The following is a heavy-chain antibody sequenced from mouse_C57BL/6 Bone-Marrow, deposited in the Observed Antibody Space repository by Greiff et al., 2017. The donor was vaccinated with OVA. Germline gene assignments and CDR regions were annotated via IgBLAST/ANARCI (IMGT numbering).Heavy chain of an antibody. J-gene: IGHJ2*01. CDR3: ARSGVYYDYDGGYFDY. CDR1: GYTFTDYN. D-gene: IGHD2-4*01. CDR2: INPNNGGT. V-gene: IGHV1-22*01. Sequence: EVQLQQSGPELVKPGASVKMSCKASGYTFTDYNMHWVKQSHGKSLEWIGYINPNNGGTSYNQKFKGKATLTVNKSSSTAYMELRSLTSEDSAVYDWARSGVYYDYDGGYFDYWGQGTTLTVSS.